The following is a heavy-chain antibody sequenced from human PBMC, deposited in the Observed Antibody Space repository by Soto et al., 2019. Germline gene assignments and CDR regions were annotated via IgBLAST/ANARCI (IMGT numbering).Heavy chain of an antibody. J-gene: IGHJ4*02. CDR3: ASPAAATSTWYSPSYDY. CDR1: GFTFSSHA. Sequence: EVQLLESGGGLVQPGGSLRLSCTASGFTFSSHAMTWVRQAPGKGLEWVSSISGSGSSTYDADSVKGRFTISRDNSKNTLYLQMNSLGAEDTAVYYCASPAAATSTWYSPSYDYWGQGTLVTVSS. D-gene: IGHD2-15*01. CDR2: ISGSGSST. V-gene: IGHV3-23*01.